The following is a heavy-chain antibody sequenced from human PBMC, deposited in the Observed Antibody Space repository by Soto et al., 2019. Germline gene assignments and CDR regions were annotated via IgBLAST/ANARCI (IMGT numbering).Heavy chain of an antibody. CDR1: GYTFTSYG. Sequence: QVQLVQSGAEVKKPGASVKVSCKASGYTFTSYGISWVRQAPGQGLEWMGWISAYNGNPNYAQKLQGRDTMTTDKSTSTAYLELRGLRSEDTAVYYCARAPQGVYSYGYWGYLGQGTLVTVSS. J-gene: IGHJ4*02. CDR2: ISAYNGNP. D-gene: IGHD5-18*01. CDR3: ARAPQGVYSYGYWGY. V-gene: IGHV1-18*01.